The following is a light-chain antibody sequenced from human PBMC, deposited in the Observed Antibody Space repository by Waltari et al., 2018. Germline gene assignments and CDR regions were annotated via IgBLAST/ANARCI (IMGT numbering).Light chain of an antibody. CDR2: KAS. V-gene: IGKV1-5*03. CDR1: QSISSW. J-gene: IGKJ1*01. Sequence: DIQMTESLSTLSASVGGRVTITCRASQSISSWLAWYQQKPGKAPKLLIYKASSLESGVPSRFSGSGSGTEFTLTISSLQPDDFATYYCQQYNSYSRTFGQGTKVEIK. CDR3: QQYNSYSRT.